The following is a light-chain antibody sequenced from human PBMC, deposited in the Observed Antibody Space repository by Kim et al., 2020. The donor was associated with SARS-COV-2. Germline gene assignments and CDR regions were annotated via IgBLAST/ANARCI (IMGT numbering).Light chain of an antibody. CDR3: QQYDKWPFT. Sequence: DTVMTQSPGSLSVSPGERAILSCRASQSAGTKIAWYQQRPGQAPRLLISDASSRAPGVPPRFSGSGSGTDFTLTITSLQSEDLATYHCQQYDKWPFTFGPGTKVDIK. V-gene: IGKV3-15*01. CDR1: QSAGTK. J-gene: IGKJ3*01. CDR2: DAS.